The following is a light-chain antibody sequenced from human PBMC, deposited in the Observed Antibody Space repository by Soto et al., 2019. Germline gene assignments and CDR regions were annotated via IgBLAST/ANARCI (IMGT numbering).Light chain of an antibody. Sequence: EIVLTQSPGTLSLSPGEGATLSCRASQSISSNFLAWYQQKRGQAPRLLIHGASNRATGIPDRFSGSGSGTDFTLTITRLDPADFAVYYCQQYGGSPRTFGQGTKVEVK. V-gene: IGKV3-20*01. CDR3: QQYGGSPRT. J-gene: IGKJ1*01. CDR2: GAS. CDR1: QSISSNF.